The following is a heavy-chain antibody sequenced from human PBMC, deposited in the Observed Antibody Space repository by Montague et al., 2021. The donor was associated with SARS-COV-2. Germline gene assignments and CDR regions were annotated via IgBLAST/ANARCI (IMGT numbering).Heavy chain of an antibody. Sequence: SLRLSCAAPGFTFSNYAMSWVRQAPGKGLEWVSVIFGSGSSTYYADSVRGRFTISRDNSKNTLYLQMNSLRAEDTAVYYCAKGGALVRGLVNWYFDLWGRGTLGTVSS. V-gene: IGHV3-23*03. CDR2: IFGSGSST. D-gene: IGHD3-10*01. J-gene: IGHJ2*01. CDR3: AKGGALVRGLVNWYFDL. CDR1: GFTFSNYA.